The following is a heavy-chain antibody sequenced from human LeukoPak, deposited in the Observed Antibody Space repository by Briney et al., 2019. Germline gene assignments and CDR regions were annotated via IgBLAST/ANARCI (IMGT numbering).Heavy chain of an antibody. CDR2: INPNSGGT. J-gene: IGHJ4*02. V-gene: IGHV1-2*02. D-gene: IGHD2-15*01. Sequence: ASVKVSCKASGYTFTGYYMHWVRQAPGQGLEWMGWINPNSGGTNYAQKFQGRVTMTRDTSISTAYMELSRLRSDDTAVYYCARGGPRGGCSGGSCYLYYFDYWAREPWSPSPQ. CDR1: GYTFTGYY. CDR3: ARGGPRGGCSGGSCYLYYFDY.